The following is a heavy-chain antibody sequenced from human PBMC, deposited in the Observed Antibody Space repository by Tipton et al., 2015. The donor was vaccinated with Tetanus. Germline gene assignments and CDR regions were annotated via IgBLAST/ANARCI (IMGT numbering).Heavy chain of an antibody. CDR3: ARDWLHYYDSTGLDY. V-gene: IGHV6-1*01. CDR1: GDSVSSNTAA. CDR2: TYYRSKWYN. Sequence: GLVKPSQTLSLTCDISGDSVSSNTAAWTWIRQSPSRGLEWLGRTYYRSKWYNDYAISVKSRITINPDTSQNQFSLQLNSVTLEDTAVYYCARDWLHYYDSTGLDYWGQGILVTVSS. D-gene: IGHD3-22*01. J-gene: IGHJ4*02.